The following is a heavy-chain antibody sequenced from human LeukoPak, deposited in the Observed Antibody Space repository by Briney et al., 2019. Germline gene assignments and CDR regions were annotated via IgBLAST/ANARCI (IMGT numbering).Heavy chain of an antibody. CDR3: ARDTNREQDI. Sequence: GGSLRLSCAASGFTFSSHYMHWVRQAPGKGLEYVSAISGNGDNTHYANSVKGGFTISRDNSKNTMYLQMGSLSTEDTAVYYCARDTNREQDIWGQGTTVTVSS. D-gene: IGHD3-3*01. J-gene: IGHJ6*02. CDR2: ISGNGDNT. V-gene: IGHV3-64*01. CDR1: GFTFSSHY.